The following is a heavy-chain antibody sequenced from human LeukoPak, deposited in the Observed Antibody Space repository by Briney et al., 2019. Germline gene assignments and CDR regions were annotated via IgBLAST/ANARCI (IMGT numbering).Heavy chain of an antibody. V-gene: IGHV3-74*01. D-gene: IGHD5-18*01. CDR1: GFTFSSYW. CDR3: TRGGGYSYVYLGY. Sequence: GGSLRLSCAASGFTFSSYWMHWDRQAPGKGLVWVSRISSDGITTSYADSVKGRFTISRDNAKNTLYLQMNSLRAEDTAVYYCTRGGGYSYVYLGYWGQGTLVTVSS. CDR2: ISSDGITT. J-gene: IGHJ4*02.